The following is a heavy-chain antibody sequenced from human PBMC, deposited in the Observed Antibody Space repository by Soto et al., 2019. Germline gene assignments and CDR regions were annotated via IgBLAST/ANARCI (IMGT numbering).Heavy chain of an antibody. V-gene: IGHV3-30-3*01. Sequence: GGSLRLSCAASGFTFSNAWMSWVRQAPGKGLEWVAVISYDGSNKYYADSVKGRFTISRDNSKNTLYLQMKSLRAEDTAVYYCARDKVFRGVVVADSLKNYYGRDVWGQGTTVTVSS. D-gene: IGHD2-15*01. CDR1: GFTFSNAW. CDR2: ISYDGSNK. J-gene: IGHJ6*02. CDR3: ARDKVFRGVVVADSLKNYYGRDV.